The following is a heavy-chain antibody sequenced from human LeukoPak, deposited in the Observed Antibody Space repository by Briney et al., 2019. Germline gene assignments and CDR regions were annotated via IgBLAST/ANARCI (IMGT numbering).Heavy chain of an antibody. CDR2: ISGSGGST. D-gene: IGHD1-26*01. Sequence: GGSLRLSRAASGFTFSSYAMNWVRQAPGKGLEWVSAISGSGGSTYYADSVKGRFTISRDNSKNTLFLQMNSLRAEDTAVYYCAKAYVSGSYSYYFDSWGQGTLVTVSS. CDR3: AKAYVSGSYSYYFDS. V-gene: IGHV3-23*01. J-gene: IGHJ4*02. CDR1: GFTFSSYA.